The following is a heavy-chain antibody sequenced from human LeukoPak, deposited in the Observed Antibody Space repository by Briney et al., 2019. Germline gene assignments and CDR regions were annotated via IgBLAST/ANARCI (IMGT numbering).Heavy chain of an antibody. V-gene: IGHV4-34*01. CDR3: ARVTMVRGAIPY. CDR1: GGSFSGYY. D-gene: IGHD3-10*01. Sequence: SETLSLTCAVYGGSFSGYYWSWIRQPPGKGLEWIGEINHSGSTNYNPSLKSRVTISVDTSKNQFSLKLSSVTAADTAAYYCARVTMVRGAIPYWGQGTLVTVSS. J-gene: IGHJ4*02. CDR2: INHSGST.